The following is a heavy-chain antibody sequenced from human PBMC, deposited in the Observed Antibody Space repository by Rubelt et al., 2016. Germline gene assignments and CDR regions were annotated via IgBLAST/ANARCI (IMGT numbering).Heavy chain of an antibody. Sequence: QVQLQESGPGLVKPSGTLSLTCAVSGGSISSSNWWSWVRQPPGKGLEWIGEIYHSGSTNYNPPSKRRVTKSVGTSKTQLSLKLSSVTAADTAVYYCARYCSGGSCTNGFDYWGQGTLVTVSS. CDR3: ARYCSGGSCTNGFDY. CDR2: IYHSGST. D-gene: IGHD2-15*01. V-gene: IGHV4-4*02. CDR1: GGSISSSNW. J-gene: IGHJ4*02.